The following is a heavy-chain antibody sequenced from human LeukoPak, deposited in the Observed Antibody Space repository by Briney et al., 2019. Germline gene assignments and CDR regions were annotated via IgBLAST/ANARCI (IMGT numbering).Heavy chain of an antibody. V-gene: IGHV3-11*04. CDR1: GFTFSDYY. CDR3: ARDHPLRYFDCCCFDY. J-gene: IGHJ4*02. D-gene: IGHD3-9*01. CDR2: ISSSGSTI. Sequence: GGSLRLSCAASGFTFSDYYMSWIRQAPGKGLEWVSYISSSGSTIYYADSVKGRFTISRDNAKNSLYLQMNSLRAEDTAVYYCARDHPLRYFDCCCFDYWGQGTLVTVSS.